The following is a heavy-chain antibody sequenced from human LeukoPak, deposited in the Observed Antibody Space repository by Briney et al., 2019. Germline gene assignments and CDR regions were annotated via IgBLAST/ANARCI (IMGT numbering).Heavy chain of an antibody. CDR1: GFTFDDYA. V-gene: IGHV3-9*01. Sequence: PGGSLRLSCAASGFTFDDYAMHWVRQAPGKGLEWVSGISWNSGSIGYADSVKGRFTISRDNAKNSLYLQMNSLRAEDTALYYCAKDGLARIAVAGTYAFDIWGQGTMVTVSS. CDR2: ISWNSGSI. D-gene: IGHD6-19*01. J-gene: IGHJ3*02. CDR3: AKDGLARIAVAGTYAFDI.